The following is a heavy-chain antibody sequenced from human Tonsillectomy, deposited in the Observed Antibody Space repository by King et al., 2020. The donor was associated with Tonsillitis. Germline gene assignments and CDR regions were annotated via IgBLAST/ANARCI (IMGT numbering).Heavy chain of an antibody. J-gene: IGHJ6*02. V-gene: IGHV4-59*08. D-gene: IGHD3-16*02. Sequence: VQLQESGPGLVKPSETLSLTCTVSNGSISSYYWSWIWQPPGKGLEWIGYIYYSGSTNYNPSLKSRATISVDTSKNQFSLNLSSVTAADTAVYYCARRSSFNYYGMDVWGQGTTVTVSS. CDR1: NGSISSYY. CDR2: IYYSGST. CDR3: ARRSSFNYYGMDV.